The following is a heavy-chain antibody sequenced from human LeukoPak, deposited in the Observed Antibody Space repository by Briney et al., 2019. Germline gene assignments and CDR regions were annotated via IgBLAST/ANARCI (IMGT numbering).Heavy chain of an antibody. CDR3: ARVPPNYYYYYMDV. Sequence: PGGSLRLSCAASGFTFSSYAMHSVRQAPGKGLEYVSAISSNGGSTYYANSVNGRFTISRDNSKNTLYLQMGSLRAEDMAVYYCARVPPNYYYYYMDVWGKGTTVTVSS. CDR1: GFTFSSYA. V-gene: IGHV3-64*01. CDR2: ISSNGGST. J-gene: IGHJ6*03.